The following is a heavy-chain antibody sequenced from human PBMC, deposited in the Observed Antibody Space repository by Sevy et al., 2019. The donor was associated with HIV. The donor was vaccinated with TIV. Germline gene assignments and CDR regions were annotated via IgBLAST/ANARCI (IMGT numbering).Heavy chain of an antibody. CDR3: ATDLYCGGDCSSGY. CDR1: GYTLTELS. Sequence: ASVKVSCKVSGYTLTELSMHWVRQAPGKGLEWMGGFDPEDGETIYAQKFQGRVTMTEDTSTDTAYMELSSLRSEDTAVYYCATDLYCGGDCSSGYWGQGTLVTVSS. J-gene: IGHJ4*02. CDR2: FDPEDGET. D-gene: IGHD2-21*02. V-gene: IGHV1-24*01.